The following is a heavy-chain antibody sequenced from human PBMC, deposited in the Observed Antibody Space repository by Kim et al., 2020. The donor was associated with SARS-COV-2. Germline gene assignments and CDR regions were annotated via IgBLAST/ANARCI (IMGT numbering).Heavy chain of an antibody. CDR2: IYPGDSDT. CDR3: ARTYDILTGYYKSWYFDL. V-gene: IGHV5-51*01. D-gene: IGHD3-9*01. J-gene: IGHJ2*01. Sequence: GESLKISCKGSGYSFTSYWIGWVRQMPGKGLEWMGIIYPGDSDTRYSPSFQGQVTISADKSISTAYLQWSSLKASDTAMYYCARTYDILTGYYKSWYFDLWGRGTLVTVSS. CDR1: GYSFTSYW.